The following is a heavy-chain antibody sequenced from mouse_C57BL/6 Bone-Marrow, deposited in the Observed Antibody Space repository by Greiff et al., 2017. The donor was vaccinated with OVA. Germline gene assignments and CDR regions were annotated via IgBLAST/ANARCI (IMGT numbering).Heavy chain of an antibody. CDR1: GYTFTSYW. CDR2: IYPGSGST. Sequence: QVQLKQPGAELVKPGASVKMSCKASGYTFTSYWITWVKQRPGQGLEWIGDIYPGSGSTNYNEKFKSKATLTVDTSSSTAYMQLSSLTSEDSAVYYCARSGTVVASRAMDYWGQGTSVTVSS. V-gene: IGHV1-55*01. J-gene: IGHJ4*01. D-gene: IGHD1-1*01. CDR3: ARSGTVVASRAMDY.